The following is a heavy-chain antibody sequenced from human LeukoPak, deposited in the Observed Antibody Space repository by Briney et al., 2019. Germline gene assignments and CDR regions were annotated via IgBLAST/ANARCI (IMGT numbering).Heavy chain of an antibody. CDR2: ISYSGST. CDR1: GGSISSYY. D-gene: IGHD3-22*01. J-gene: IGHJ4*02. V-gene: IGHV4-59*01. CDR3: ARGDSGSSGY. Sequence: SETLSLTCTVSGGSISSYYWNWIRQPPGKGLEWIGYISYSGSTNYNPSLKSRVTISVDTSKNQFSLKLSSVTAADTAAYYCARGDSGSSGYWGQGTLVTVSS.